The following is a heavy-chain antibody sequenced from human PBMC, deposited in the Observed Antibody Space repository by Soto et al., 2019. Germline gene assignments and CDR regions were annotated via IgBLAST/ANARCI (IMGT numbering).Heavy chain of an antibody. D-gene: IGHD2-15*01. CDR1: EFTFSNAW. V-gene: IGHV3-15*01. CDR2: IKSKTDGGAT. Sequence: EVQLVESGGGLVKPGGSIRLSCAASEFTFSNAWMSWVRQAPGKGLEWVGRIKSKTDGGATDYAAPVKGRFTISRDDSKNTLYLQMNSLKTEDTAVYYCTTVTVVDVHSDYWGQGTLVIVSS. J-gene: IGHJ4*02. CDR3: TTVTVVDVHSDY.